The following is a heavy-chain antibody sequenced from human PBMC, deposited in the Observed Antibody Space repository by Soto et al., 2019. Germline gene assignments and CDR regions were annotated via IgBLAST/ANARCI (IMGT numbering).Heavy chain of an antibody. J-gene: IGHJ4*02. V-gene: IGHV1-8*01. D-gene: IGHD3-9*01. CDR3: ARVLYYDILTGYSRDY. Sequence: QVQLVQSGAEVKKPGASVKVSCKASGYTFTSYDINWVRQATGQGLEWMGWMNPNSGNTGYAQKFQGRVTMTRSTSMSTAYMELSSLRFEDTAVYYCARVLYYDILTGYSRDYWGQGTLVTVSS. CDR1: GYTFTSYD. CDR2: MNPNSGNT.